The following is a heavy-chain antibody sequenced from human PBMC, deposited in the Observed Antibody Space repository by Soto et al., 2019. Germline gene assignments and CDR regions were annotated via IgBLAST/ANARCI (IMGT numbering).Heavy chain of an antibody. CDR1: GGSISSGGYS. Sequence: SETLSLTCAVSGGSISSGGYSWSWIRQPPGKGLEWIGYIYHSGSTYYNPSLKSRVTISVDTSKNQFSLKLSSVTAADTAVYYCARGGRPAAGMDFDYWGQGTLVTVSS. J-gene: IGHJ4*02. D-gene: IGHD6-13*01. V-gene: IGHV4-30-2*01. CDR3: ARGGRPAAGMDFDY. CDR2: IYHSGST.